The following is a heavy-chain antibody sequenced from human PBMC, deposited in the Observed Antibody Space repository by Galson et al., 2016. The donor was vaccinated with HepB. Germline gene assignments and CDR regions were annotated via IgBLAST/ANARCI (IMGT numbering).Heavy chain of an antibody. CDR2: IWYDGSNE. CDR1: GFTFSSYG. V-gene: IGHV3-33*01. Sequence: SLRLSCAASGFTFSSYGMHWVRQATGQGLEWVAVIWYDGSNEYYADSVKGRFTISRDNSKNTLYLQMNSLRAEDTAVYYCASLGSLGSFSRGLYWGQGTLVTVSS. D-gene: IGHD3-10*01. CDR3: ASLGSLGSFSRGLY. J-gene: IGHJ4*02.